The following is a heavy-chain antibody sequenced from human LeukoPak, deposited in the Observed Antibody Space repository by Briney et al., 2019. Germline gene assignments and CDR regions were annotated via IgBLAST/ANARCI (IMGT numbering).Heavy chain of an antibody. CDR3: ARGRRYSSTVDY. CDR1: GDSTNTYF. J-gene: IGHJ4*02. D-gene: IGHD6-13*01. V-gene: IGHV4-59*12. Sequence: SETLSLTCTISGDSTNTYFWSWIRQPPGKGLEWIGYIYYTGTTNYNPSLKSRVTISVDTSKNQFSLKLSSVTAADTAVYYCARGRRYSSTVDYWGQGTLVTVSS. CDR2: IYYTGTT.